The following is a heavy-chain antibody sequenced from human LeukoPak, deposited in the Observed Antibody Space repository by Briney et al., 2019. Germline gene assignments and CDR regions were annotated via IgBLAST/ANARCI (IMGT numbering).Heavy chain of an antibody. CDR1: GFTFSSYA. V-gene: IGHV3-64*01. Sequence: PGGYLRLPCAASGFTFSSYAMHWVRQAPGKGLEYVSAISSNGGSTYYANSVKGRFTISRDNSKNTLYLQMGSLRAEDMAVYYCARAGDYEYYYMDVWGKGTTVTVSS. CDR3: ARAGDYEYYYMDV. CDR2: ISSNGGST. J-gene: IGHJ6*03.